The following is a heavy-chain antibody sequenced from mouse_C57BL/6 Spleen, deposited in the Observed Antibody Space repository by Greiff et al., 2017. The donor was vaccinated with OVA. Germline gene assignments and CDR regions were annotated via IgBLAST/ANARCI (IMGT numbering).Heavy chain of an antibody. J-gene: IGHJ1*03. V-gene: IGHV1-62-2*01. CDR2: FYPGSGSI. D-gene: IGHD2-5*01. CDR1: GYTFTEYT. Sequence: VQLQQSGAELVKPGASVKLSCKASGYTFTEYTIHWVKQRPGQGLEWIGWFYPGSGSIKYNEKFKDKATLTADKSSSTVYIKLCRLTSVDSAVYCCARHEEGSADYSKKDGYCDVWGTGTTVTVSS. CDR3: ARHEEGSADYSKKDGYCDV.